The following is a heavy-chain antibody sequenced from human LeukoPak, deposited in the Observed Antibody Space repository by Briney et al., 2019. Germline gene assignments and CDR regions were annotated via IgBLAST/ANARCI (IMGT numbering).Heavy chain of an antibody. CDR1: GGTFSSYA. V-gene: IGHV1-69*13. J-gene: IGHJ4*02. D-gene: IGHD2-15*01. Sequence: SVKVSCKASGGTFSSYAISWVRQAPGQGLEWMGGIIPIFGTANYAQKFQGRVTITADESTSTAYMELSSLRSEDTAVYYCARERAVQGYCSGGRCYINDYWGQGTLVTVSS. CDR2: IIPIFGTA. CDR3: ARERAVQGYCSGGRCYINDY.